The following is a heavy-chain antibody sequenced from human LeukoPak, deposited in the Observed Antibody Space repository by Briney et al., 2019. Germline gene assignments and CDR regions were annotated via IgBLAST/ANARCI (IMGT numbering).Heavy chain of an antibody. D-gene: IGHD5/OR15-5a*01. V-gene: IGHV4-34*01. CDR3: AREVSGDFDY. J-gene: IGHJ4*02. Sequence: PSETLSLTCAVYGGSFSGYYWSWIRQPPGKGLGWIGEISHSGSTNYNPSLKSRVTISRDTSKNQFSLNLTSVTAADTAVYYCAREVSGDFDYWGQGTLVTVSS. CDR1: GGSFSGYY. CDR2: ISHSGST.